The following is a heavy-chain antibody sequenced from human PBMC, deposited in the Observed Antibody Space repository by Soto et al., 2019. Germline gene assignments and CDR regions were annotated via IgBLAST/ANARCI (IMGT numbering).Heavy chain of an antibody. D-gene: IGHD2-15*01. CDR2: IYTSGST. J-gene: IGHJ6*02. CDR3: ARDIVVVVAPDYYYYYGMDV. CDR1: GGSISSYY. V-gene: IGHV4-4*07. Sequence: QVQLQESGPGLVKPSETLSLTCTVSGGSISSYYWSWIRQPAGKGLEWLGRIYTSGSTNYNPSLKSRVTMSVDTSKNQFSLKRSSVTAADTAVYYCARDIVVVVAPDYYYYYGMDVWGQGTTITVSS.